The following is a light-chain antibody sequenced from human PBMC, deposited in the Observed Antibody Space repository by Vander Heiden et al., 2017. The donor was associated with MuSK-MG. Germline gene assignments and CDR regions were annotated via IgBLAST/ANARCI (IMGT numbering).Light chain of an antibody. CDR3: QQISSFPHT. J-gene: IGKJ4*01. CDR2: SAS. Sequence: IQLTQSPSSLSASVGDRVTITCRASQGISSYLAWYQQKPGKAPKLLIYSASTLQSGVSSRFSGSGSGTDFTFSISSLQPEDFATYYCQQISSFPHTFGGGTKVEIK. V-gene: IGKV1-9*01. CDR1: QGISSY.